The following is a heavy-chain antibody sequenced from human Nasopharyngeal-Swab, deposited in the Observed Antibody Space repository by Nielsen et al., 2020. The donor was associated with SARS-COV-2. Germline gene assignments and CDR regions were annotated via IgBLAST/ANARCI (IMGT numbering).Heavy chain of an antibody. CDR1: GGSISSGSYY. D-gene: IGHD6-13*01. CDR3: ARDSASWYEEGFDY. V-gene: IGHV4-61*02. Sequence: SETLSLTCTVSGGSISSGSYYWSWTRQPAGKGLEWIGRIYTSGSTNYNPSLKSRVTISVDTSKNQFSLKLSSVTAADTAVYYCARDSASWYEEGFDYWGQGTLVTVSS. CDR2: IYTSGST. J-gene: IGHJ4*02.